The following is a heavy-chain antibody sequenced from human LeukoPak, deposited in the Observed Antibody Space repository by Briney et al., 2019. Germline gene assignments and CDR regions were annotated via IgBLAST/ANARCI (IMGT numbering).Heavy chain of an antibody. CDR2: IYHSGST. Sequence: PSETLSLTCAVSGGSISSSNWWSWVRQPPGKGLEWIGEIYHSGSTNYNPSLKSRVTISVDKSKNQFSLKLSSVTAADTAVYYCARSSGSEPRTFDYWGQGTLVTVSS. D-gene: IGHD6-19*01. J-gene: IGHJ4*02. CDR1: GGSISSSNW. CDR3: ARSSGSEPRTFDY. V-gene: IGHV4-4*02.